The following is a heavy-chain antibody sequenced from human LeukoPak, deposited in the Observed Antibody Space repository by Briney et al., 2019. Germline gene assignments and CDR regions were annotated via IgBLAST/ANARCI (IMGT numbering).Heavy chain of an antibody. V-gene: IGHV6-1*01. J-gene: IGHJ4*02. CDR1: GDSVSSNSAA. D-gene: IGHD1-26*01. CDR2: TYYRSKWYN. Sequence: SQTLSLTCAISGDSVSSNSAAWHWIRQSPSRGLEWLGRTYYRSKWYNDYAVSVKSRITINPDTSKNQFSLKLSSVTAADTAVYYCARRNCLSGSPFDYWGQGTLVTVSS. CDR3: ARRNCLSGSPFDY.